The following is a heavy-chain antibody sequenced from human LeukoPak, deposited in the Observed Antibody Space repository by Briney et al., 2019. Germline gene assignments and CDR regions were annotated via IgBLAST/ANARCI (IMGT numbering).Heavy chain of an antibody. Sequence: WASVTVTCKASGGTFSSYAISWVRQAPGQGLEWMGGIIPIFSTANYAQKFQGRVTITADKSTSTDYMELRSLRSEDTAVYYCARVGLYWNAQAYYYYYGMDVWGKGTTVTVSS. CDR3: ARVGLYWNAQAYYYYYGMDV. J-gene: IGHJ6*04. CDR2: IIPIFSTA. V-gene: IGHV1-69*06. D-gene: IGHD1-1*01. CDR1: GGTFSSYA.